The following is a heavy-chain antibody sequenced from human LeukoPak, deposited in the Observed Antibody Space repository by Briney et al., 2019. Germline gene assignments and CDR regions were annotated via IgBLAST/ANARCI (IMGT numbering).Heavy chain of an antibody. D-gene: IGHD3-22*01. CDR3: ERADYDSSGIDY. Sequence: ASVKVSCKASGYTFTGYYMHWVRQAPGQGLEWMGWINPNSGGTNYAQKFQGRVTMTRDTSISTAYMELSRLRSDDTAVYYCERADYDSSGIDYWGQGTLVTVSS. V-gene: IGHV1-2*02. J-gene: IGHJ4*02. CDR2: INPNSGGT. CDR1: GYTFTGYY.